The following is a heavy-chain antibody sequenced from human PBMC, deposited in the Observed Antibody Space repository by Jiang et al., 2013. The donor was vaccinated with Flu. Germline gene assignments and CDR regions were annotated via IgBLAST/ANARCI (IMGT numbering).Heavy chain of an antibody. CDR2: IIPILGIA. V-gene: IGHV1-69*04. CDR3: ARGLFTTGTWGGFDY. CDR1: GGTFSSYA. J-gene: IGHJ4*02. Sequence: CGAEVKKPGSSVKVSCKASGGTFSSYAISWVRQAPGQGLEWMGRIIPILGIANYAQKFQGRVTITADKSTSTAYMELSSLRSEDTAVYYCARGLFTTGTWGGFDYVGPGNPGHRLL. D-gene: IGHD1-1*01.